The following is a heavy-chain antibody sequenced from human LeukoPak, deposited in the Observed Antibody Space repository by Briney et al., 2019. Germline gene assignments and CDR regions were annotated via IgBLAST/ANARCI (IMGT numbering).Heavy chain of an antibody. D-gene: IGHD1-1*01. J-gene: IGHJ4*02. Sequence: GVLRLSCAASGFTFSSYRMNWVRQAPGKGLVWVSRIASDGSSTTYADSVKGRFTVSRDNAKDSLYLQMNSLRAEDTAVYYCARALTTLTYEGYWGQGTLVTVSS. CDR3: ARALTTLTYEGY. CDR1: GFTFSSYR. CDR2: IASDGSST. V-gene: IGHV3-74*01.